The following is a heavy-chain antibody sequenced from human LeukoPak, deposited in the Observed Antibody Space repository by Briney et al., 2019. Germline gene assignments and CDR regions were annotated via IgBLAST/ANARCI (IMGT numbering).Heavy chain of an antibody. D-gene: IGHD4-17*01. CDR2: ISSSSSYI. V-gene: IGHV3-21*04. CDR3: ARELPLHDYGDYEDHPRNWYFDL. Sequence: GGSLRLSCAASGFTFSSYSMNWVRQAPGKGLEWVSSISSSSSYIYYADSVKGRFTISRDNAKNSLYLQMNSLRAEDTALYHCARELPLHDYGDYEDHPRNWYFDLWGRGTLVTVSS. CDR1: GFTFSSYS. J-gene: IGHJ2*01.